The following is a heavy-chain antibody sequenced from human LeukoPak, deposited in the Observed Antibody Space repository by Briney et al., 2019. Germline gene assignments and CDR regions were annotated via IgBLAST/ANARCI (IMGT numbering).Heavy chain of an antibody. CDR1: GASISSGSYY. Sequence: PSETLSLTCTVSGASISSGSYYWSWIRQPAGKGLEWIGRIYTSGSTNYNPSLKSRVTMSVDTSKNQFSLKLSSVTAADTAVYYCARDDAPGGSWYYFDYWGQGTLVTVSS. D-gene: IGHD6-13*01. CDR3: ARDDAPGGSWYYFDY. J-gene: IGHJ4*02. V-gene: IGHV4-61*02. CDR2: IYTSGST.